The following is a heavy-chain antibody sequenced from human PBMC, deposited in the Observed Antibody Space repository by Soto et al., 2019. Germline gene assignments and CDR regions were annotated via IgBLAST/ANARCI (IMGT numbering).Heavy chain of an antibody. CDR2: ISGNSRYI. Sequence: EVQLVESGEGLVKPGGSLRLSCAASGFTFSSFSMNWVRQAPGKGLEWVSSISGNSRYIYYADSQKGRFTVSRDNAKNSLYLQMNSLRAEDTAVYYCARDRGDYEGLVPYYFDHWGQGTLVTVSS. D-gene: IGHD4-17*01. J-gene: IGHJ4*02. CDR3: ARDRGDYEGLVPYYFDH. CDR1: GFTFSSFS. V-gene: IGHV3-21*02.